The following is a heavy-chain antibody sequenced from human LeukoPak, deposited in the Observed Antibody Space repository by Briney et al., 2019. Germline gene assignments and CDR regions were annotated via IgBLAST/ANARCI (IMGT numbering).Heavy chain of an antibody. CDR2: VYDTGST. CDR3: ARDYRGFTPGWFDD. Sequence: PSETLYLTCTVSGGSISTKYWSWLRQPPGKGLEWIGYVYDTGSTNYNPSLRRRVTISVDTSRNQLFLKLSSVTAADTAVCFCARDYRGFTPGWFDDWGQGTLVTVSS. D-gene: IGHD3-16*02. J-gene: IGHJ4*02. CDR1: GGSISTKY. V-gene: IGHV4-59*01.